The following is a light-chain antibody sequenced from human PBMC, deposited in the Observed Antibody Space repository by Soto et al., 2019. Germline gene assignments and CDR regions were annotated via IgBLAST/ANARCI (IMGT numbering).Light chain of an antibody. CDR3: QQYNNWWT. V-gene: IGKV3-15*01. CDR2: GAS. J-gene: IGKJ1*01. CDR1: QSVISSY. Sequence: EIVLTQSPGTLSLSPGEIATLSFSASQSVISSYLAWYQQKPGQAPRLLIYGASTRATGIPARFSGSGSGTEFTLTISSLQSEDFAVYYCQQYNNWWTFGQGTRWIS.